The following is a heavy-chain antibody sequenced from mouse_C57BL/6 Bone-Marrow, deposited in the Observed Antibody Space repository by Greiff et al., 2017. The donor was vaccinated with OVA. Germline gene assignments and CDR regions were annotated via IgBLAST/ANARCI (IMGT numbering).Heavy chain of an antibody. D-gene: IGHD6-1*01. J-gene: IGHJ2*01. CDR1: GYAFSSSW. V-gene: IGHV1-82*01. Sequence: QVQLKESGPELVKPGASVKISCKASGYAFSSSWMNWVKQRPGKGLEWIGRIYPGDGDTNYNEKFKGKATLTADKSSSTAYMQLSSLTSEDSAVYYCATVCNGSMDYWGQGTTLTVSS. CDR2: IYPGDGDT. CDR3: ATVCNGSMDY.